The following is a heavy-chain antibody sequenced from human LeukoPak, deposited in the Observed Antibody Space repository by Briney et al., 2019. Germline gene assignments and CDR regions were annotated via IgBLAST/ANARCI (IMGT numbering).Heavy chain of an antibody. CDR2: IYYSGST. D-gene: IGHD3-3*01. CDR3: ARGGGITIFGVVMAFDY. V-gene: IGHV4-39*01. J-gene: IGHJ4*02. CDR1: GGSISSSSYY. Sequence: SETLSLTCTVSGGSISSSSYYWGWIRQPPGKGLEWIGSIYYSGSTYYNPSLKSRVTISVDTSKNQFSLKLSSVTAADTAVYYCARGGGITIFGVVMAFDYWGQGTLVTVSS.